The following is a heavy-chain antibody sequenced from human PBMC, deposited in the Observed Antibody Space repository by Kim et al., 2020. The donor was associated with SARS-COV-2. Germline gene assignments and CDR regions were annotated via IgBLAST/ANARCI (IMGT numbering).Heavy chain of an antibody. CDR2: ISGSGGST. CDR1: GFTFSSYA. Sequence: GGSLRLSCAASGFTFSSYAMSWVRQAPGKGLEWVSAISGSGGSTYYADSVKGRFTISRDNSKNTLYLQMNSLRAEDTAVYYCAVGVGIRFYYFDYWGQGTLVTVSS. V-gene: IGHV3-23*01. D-gene: IGHD3-16*01. J-gene: IGHJ4*02. CDR3: AVGVGIRFYYFDY.